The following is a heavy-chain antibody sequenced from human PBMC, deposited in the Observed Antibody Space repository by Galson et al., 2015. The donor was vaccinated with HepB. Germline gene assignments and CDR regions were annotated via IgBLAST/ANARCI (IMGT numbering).Heavy chain of an antibody. CDR1: EFDFNNCG. Sequence: SLRLSCAASEFDFNNCGMHWVRQAPGKGPEWVAVMWSDGSNKLYADSVKGRFTISRDNSNNTLYLQMNSLGAEDTAVYYCAREGKDGSGTYLDYWGQGTPVTVSS. J-gene: IGHJ4*02. V-gene: IGHV3-33*01. CDR2: MWSDGSNK. CDR3: AREGKDGSGTYLDY. D-gene: IGHD3-10*01.